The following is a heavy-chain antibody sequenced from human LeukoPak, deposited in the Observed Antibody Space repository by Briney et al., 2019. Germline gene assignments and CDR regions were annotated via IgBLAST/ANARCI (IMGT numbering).Heavy chain of an antibody. CDR1: GYTFTDYY. D-gene: IGHD2-2*01. CDR2: INPNSGGT. J-gene: IGHJ4*02. V-gene: IGHV1-2*02. CDR3: ARDCSSTSCYHPPFDY. Sequence: ASVKVSCKASGYTFTDYYMHWVRQAPGQGLEWMGWINPNSGGTNYAQKFQGRVTMTRDTSISTAYMELSRLRSDDTAVYYCARDCSSTSCYHPPFDYWGQGTLVTVSS.